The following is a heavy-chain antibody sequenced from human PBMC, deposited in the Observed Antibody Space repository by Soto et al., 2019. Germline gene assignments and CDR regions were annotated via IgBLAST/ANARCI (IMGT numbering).Heavy chain of an antibody. CDR1: GYSISIGSH. J-gene: IGHJ4*01. CDR3: ARVHVMVVAGSTFDY. V-gene: IGHV4-38-2*01. D-gene: IGHD6-19*01. CDR2: IYHGGTT. Sequence: PPETLSLTSAVSGYSISIGSHWALIRRPPGKGPEWIASIYHGGTTFYNPSLKSRITISVDTSNNQFSLKLTSVTAADTDVYYCARVHVMVVAGSTFDYCGHGTLVTVSS.